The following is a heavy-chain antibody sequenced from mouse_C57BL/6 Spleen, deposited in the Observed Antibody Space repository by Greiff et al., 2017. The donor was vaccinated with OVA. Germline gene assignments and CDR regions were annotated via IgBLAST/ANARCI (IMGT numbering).Heavy chain of an antibody. CDR3: ARGIIPTFAMDY. Sequence: VKVVDSGAELVKPGASVKISCKASGYAFSSYWMNWVKQRPGKGLEWIGQIYPGDGDTNYNGKFKGKATLTADKSSSTAYMQLSSLTSEDSAVYFCARGIIPTFAMDYWGQGTSVTVSS. CDR1: GYAFSSYW. J-gene: IGHJ4*01. V-gene: IGHV1-80*01. CDR2: IYPGDGDT.